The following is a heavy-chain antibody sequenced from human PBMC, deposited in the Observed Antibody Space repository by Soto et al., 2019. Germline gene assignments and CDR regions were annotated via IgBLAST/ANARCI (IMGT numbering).Heavy chain of an antibody. CDR3: ARLWGCSGGHCLYYFDY. D-gene: IGHD2-15*01. Sequence: PSETLSLTCAVSDYAISTGYYWGCIRQPPGKGLEWIGSIYRSGSTFYNPSLKSRVTISVDTSKNQFSLKLTSVTAADTAVYFCARLWGCSGGHCLYYFDYWGQGALVTVSS. CDR1: DYAISTGYY. CDR2: IYRSGST. V-gene: IGHV4-38-2*01. J-gene: IGHJ4*02.